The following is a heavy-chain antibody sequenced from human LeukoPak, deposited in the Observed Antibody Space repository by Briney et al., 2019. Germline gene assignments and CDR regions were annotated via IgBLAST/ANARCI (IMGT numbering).Heavy chain of an antibody. D-gene: IGHD3-22*01. J-gene: IGHJ4*02. CDR2: ISGGGGST. Sequence: GGSLRLSCAASGFTFSSYAMSWVRQAPGKGLEWVSAISGGGGSTYYADSVKGRFTISRDNSKNTLYLQMNSLRAEDTAVYYCARDSTPYYYDSSGYYYSLDYWGQGTLVTVSS. V-gene: IGHV3-23*01. CDR1: GFTFSSYA. CDR3: ARDSTPYYYDSSGYYYSLDY.